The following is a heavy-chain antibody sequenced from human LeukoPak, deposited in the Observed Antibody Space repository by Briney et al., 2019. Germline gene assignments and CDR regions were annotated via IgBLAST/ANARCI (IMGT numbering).Heavy chain of an antibody. CDR1: GFPFSSWP. CDR2: ISHDGSQA. CDR3: TTIHY. J-gene: IGHJ4*02. V-gene: IGHV3-30*01. Sequence: GGSLRLPCAASGFPFSSWPMHWVRQAPGKGLEWMTTISHDGSQAYYADSVKGRLTISRDNSKNTFFLQMNNLRVEDTGVYYCTTIHYWGQGTLITVSS.